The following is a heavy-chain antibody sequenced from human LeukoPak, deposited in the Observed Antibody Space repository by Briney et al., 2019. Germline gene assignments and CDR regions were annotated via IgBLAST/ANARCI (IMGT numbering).Heavy chain of an antibody. D-gene: IGHD2-21*02. CDR1: GFTFSRYA. J-gene: IGHJ4*02. CDR2: ISWSGGST. Sequence: GALRLSCGASGFTFSRYAMSWVRQAPGKGLEWVSAISWSGGSTYYADSVKGRFTISRDNSKNTLYLQMNSLRAEDTAVYYCAKDIPSYCGGDCYNSFDYWGQGTLVTVSS. CDR3: AKDIPSYCGGDCYNSFDY. V-gene: IGHV3-23*01.